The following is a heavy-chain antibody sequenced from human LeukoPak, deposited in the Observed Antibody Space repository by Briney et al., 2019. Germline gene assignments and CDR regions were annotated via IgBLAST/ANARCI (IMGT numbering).Heavy chain of an antibody. CDR3: ARVDYYDSSGYSFDY. CDR2: IYYSGST. Sequence: PSETLSLTCTVSGGSISSSSYYWGWIRQPPGKGLEWIGSIYYSGSTYYNPSLKSRVTISVDTSKNQFSLKLSSVTAADTAVYYCARVDYYDSSGYSFDYWGQGTLVTVSS. V-gene: IGHV4-39*07. D-gene: IGHD3-22*01. J-gene: IGHJ4*02. CDR1: GGSISSSSYY.